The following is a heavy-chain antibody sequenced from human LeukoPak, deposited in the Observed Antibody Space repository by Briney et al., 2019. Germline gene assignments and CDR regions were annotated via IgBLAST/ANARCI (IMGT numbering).Heavy chain of an antibody. D-gene: IGHD3-10*01. V-gene: IGHV1-69*06. CDR3: ATPGDYYGSGSPFDY. J-gene: IGHJ4*02. Sequence: ASVKVSCKASGGTFSSYAISWVRRAPGQGLEWMGGIIPIFGTANYAQKFQGRVTITADKSTSTAYMELSSLRSEDTAVYYCATPGDYYGSGSPFDYWGQGTLVTVSS. CDR2: IIPIFGTA. CDR1: GGTFSSYA.